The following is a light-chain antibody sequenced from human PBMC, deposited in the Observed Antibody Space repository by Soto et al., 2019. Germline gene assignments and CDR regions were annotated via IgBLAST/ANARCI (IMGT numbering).Light chain of an antibody. CDR2: GAS. Sequence: EIVLTQSPATLSLSPGERATLSCRASQSVSRHLAWYQQKPGQAPRLLIYGASSRATGIPDRFSGSGSGTDFTLTISRLEPEDFAVYYCQQYGSSPPITFGQGTRLEIK. J-gene: IGKJ5*01. CDR1: QSVSRH. CDR3: QQYGSSPPIT. V-gene: IGKV3-20*01.